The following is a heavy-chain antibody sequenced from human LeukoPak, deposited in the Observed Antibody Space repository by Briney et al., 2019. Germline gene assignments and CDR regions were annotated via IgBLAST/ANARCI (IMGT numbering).Heavy chain of an antibody. CDR2: IYYSGST. D-gene: IGHD2-21*01. V-gene: IGHV4-59*01. J-gene: IGHJ4*02. CDR1: GGSISSYY. Sequence: SETLSLTCTVSGGSISSYYWSWIRQPPGRGLEWIGYIYYSGSTNYNPSLKSRVTISVDTSKNQFSLKLSSVTAADTAVYYCARVTLLGFFDYWGQGTLVTVSS. CDR3: ARVTLLGFFDY.